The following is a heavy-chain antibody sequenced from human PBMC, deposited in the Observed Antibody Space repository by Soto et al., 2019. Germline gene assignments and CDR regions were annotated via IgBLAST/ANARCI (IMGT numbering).Heavy chain of an antibody. CDR1: GFILSDCA. Sequence: ESGGGLVQPGGSLRLSCATSGFILSDCAMNWVRQAPGKGLEWVSYISSSSSVIDYADSVKGRFTVSRDNARNSLYLQMNSLRAEDTAAYYCARDLSWGSNWYYYMDVWGKGTTVTVSS. D-gene: IGHD7-27*01. CDR2: ISSSSSVI. CDR3: ARDLSWGSNWYYYMDV. J-gene: IGHJ6*03. V-gene: IGHV3-48*01.